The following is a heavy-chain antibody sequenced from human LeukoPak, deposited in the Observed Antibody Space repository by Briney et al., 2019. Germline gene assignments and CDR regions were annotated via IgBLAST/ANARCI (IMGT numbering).Heavy chain of an antibody. V-gene: IGHV1-2*02. CDR1: GYTFTGYY. J-gene: IGHJ5*02. Sequence: GASVKVSCKASGYTFTGYYMHWVRQAPGQGLEWMGWINPNSGGTNYAQKFQGRVTMTRDTSISTAYMELSRLRSDDTAVYYCARDGIYSGYDLNWFDPWGQGTLVTVSS. CDR2: INPNSGGT. D-gene: IGHD5-12*01. CDR3: ARDGIYSGYDLNWFDP.